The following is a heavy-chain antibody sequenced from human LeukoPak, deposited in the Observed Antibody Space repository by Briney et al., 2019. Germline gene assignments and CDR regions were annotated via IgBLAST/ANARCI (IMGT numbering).Heavy chain of an antibody. CDR3: ARAPHNWNDYGYYYYMDV. CDR1: GGSISSYY. D-gene: IGHD1-1*01. V-gene: IGHV4-59*01. Sequence: SETLSLTCTVSGGSISSYYWSWIRQPPGKGLGWIGYIYYSGSTNYNPSLKSRVTISVDTSKNQFSLKLSSVTAADTAVYYCARAPHNWNDYGYYYYMDVWGKGTTVTVSS. CDR2: IYYSGST. J-gene: IGHJ6*03.